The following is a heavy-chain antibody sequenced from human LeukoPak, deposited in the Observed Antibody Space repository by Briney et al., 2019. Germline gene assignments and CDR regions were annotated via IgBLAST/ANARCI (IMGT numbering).Heavy chain of an antibody. J-gene: IGHJ4*02. CDR3: AREIQEPETFACDY. V-gene: IGHV1-69*08. CDR2: ITPVINTR. D-gene: IGHD5-18*01. CDR1: GDTFDTYS. Sequence: SVKVSCKASGDTFDTYSFAWVRQAPGQGLEWMGRITPVINTRNYAQKFKGRITVTADKSARTVYMELSGLRSDDTAVYYCAREIQEPETFACDYWGQGTLVTVSS.